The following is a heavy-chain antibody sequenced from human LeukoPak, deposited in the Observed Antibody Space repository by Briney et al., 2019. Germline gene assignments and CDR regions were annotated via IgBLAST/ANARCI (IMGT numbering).Heavy chain of an antibody. CDR3: ARARPSMWIDY. CDR2: ISYDGSNK. V-gene: IGHV3-30*04. CDR1: GFTFTNYP. Sequence: PGGSLRLSCAASGFTFTNYPMHWVRQAPGKGLEWLAIISYDGSNKYYADSVKGRFTISRDNSKNTLDLQMNSLRPEDTAVYYCARARPSMWIDYWGQGTLVTVSS. J-gene: IGHJ4*02. D-gene: IGHD5-12*01.